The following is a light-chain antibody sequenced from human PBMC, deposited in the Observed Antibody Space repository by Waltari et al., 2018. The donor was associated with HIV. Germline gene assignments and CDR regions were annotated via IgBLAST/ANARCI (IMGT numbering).Light chain of an antibody. V-gene: IGKV4-1*01. CDR3: QRYYSTPYT. J-gene: IGKJ2*01. CDR1: QTVLYSSNKKNF. CDR2: WAA. Sequence: DIVMTQSPDSLAVPLGERATITCNSSQTVLYSSNKKNFLSWYQQKPGQPPKLRISWAATRDSWVPDRFSGSGSVTDFTLTVSILQTEDVAFYDCQRYYSTPYTFGRGTKV.